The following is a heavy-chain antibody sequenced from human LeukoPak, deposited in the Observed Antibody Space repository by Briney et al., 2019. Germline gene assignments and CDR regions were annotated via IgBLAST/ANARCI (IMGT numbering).Heavy chain of an antibody. CDR2: IYYSGNT. Sequence: SETLSLTCTISGGSISSSRYYWGWFRQPPGKGLEWIGSIYYSGNTYYNPSLKGRVTISVDTSKNQLSQKLSSVTAADTAVYYCARRWRSGSQWGYDGYDIWGQGTMVTVSS. CDR1: GGSISSSRYY. V-gene: IGHV4-39*01. J-gene: IGHJ3*02. CDR3: ARRWRSGSQWGYDGYDI. D-gene: IGHD3-10*01.